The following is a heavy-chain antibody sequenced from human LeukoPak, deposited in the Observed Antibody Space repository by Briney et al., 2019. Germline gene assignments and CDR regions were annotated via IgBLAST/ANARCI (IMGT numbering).Heavy chain of an antibody. Sequence: GGSLRLSCKASGFTFGDYAMSWVRQAPGQGLEWVGFIRSKAYGGTAEYAAPMKGRFTISRDDSKSIAYLQMNSLKTEDTAVYYCTRAWLPRLDFGYWGQGTLVTVSS. V-gene: IGHV3-49*04. CDR3: TRAWLPRLDFGY. D-gene: IGHD5-24*01. J-gene: IGHJ4*02. CDR2: IRSKAYGGTA. CDR1: GFTFGDYA.